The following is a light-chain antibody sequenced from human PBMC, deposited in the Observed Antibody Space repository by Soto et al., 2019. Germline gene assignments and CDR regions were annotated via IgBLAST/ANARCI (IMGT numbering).Light chain of an antibody. CDR3: QQYVSSSPVT. J-gene: IGKJ4*01. CDR2: AAS. Sequence: ENVLTQSPGTLSLSPGERATLSCRASQSVSSSYLAWYQQKPGQAPRLLIYAASNRATGIPDRFSGSGSGTDFTLTISRLEPEDFAFYYCQQYVSSSPVTFGGGTKVEIK. V-gene: IGKV3-20*01. CDR1: QSVSSSY.